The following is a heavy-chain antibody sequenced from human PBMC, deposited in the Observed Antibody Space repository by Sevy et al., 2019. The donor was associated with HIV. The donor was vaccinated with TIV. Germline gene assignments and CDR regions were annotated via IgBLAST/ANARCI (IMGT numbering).Heavy chain of an antibody. CDR2: IYYDGGP. CDR1: GVSISSEVYY. CDR3: ARLWGTAFDF. Sequence: SETLSLTCSVSGVSISSEVYYWSWIRQRPGKGLEWIGYIYYDGGPYYNPSLRSRLFISVDTSMNSFSLGLTSVTAADTAIYSCARLWGTAFDFWGQGTMVTVSS. J-gene: IGHJ4*02. D-gene: IGHD3-16*01. V-gene: IGHV4-31*03.